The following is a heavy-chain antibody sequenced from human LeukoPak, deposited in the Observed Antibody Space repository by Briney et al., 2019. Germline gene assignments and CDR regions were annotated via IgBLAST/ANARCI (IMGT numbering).Heavy chain of an antibody. CDR2: ISGSGGST. V-gene: IGHV3-23*01. D-gene: IGHD4-17*01. CDR3: AIGGAVTILWYFDL. Sequence: GGSLRLSCAASGFPFSSYAMSWVRQAPGKGLEWVSAISGSGGSTYYADSVKGRFTISRDNSNNTLYVQMNSLRYEDTAVYYCAIGGAVTILWYFDLWGGGTRLTVSS. CDR1: GFPFSSYA. J-gene: IGHJ2*01.